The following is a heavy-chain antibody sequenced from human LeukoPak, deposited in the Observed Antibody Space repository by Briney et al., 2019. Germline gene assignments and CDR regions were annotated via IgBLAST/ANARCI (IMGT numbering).Heavy chain of an antibody. J-gene: IGHJ4*02. V-gene: IGHV1-2*02. Sequence: ASVKVSCKASGYTFTGYYMHWVRQAPGQGLEWMGWINPNSGGTNYAQKSQGRVTMTRDTSISTAYMELSRLRSDDTAVYYCATVTIFGVVDFDYWGQGTLVTVSS. CDR2: INPNSGGT. CDR1: GYTFTGYY. D-gene: IGHD3-3*01. CDR3: ATVTIFGVVDFDY.